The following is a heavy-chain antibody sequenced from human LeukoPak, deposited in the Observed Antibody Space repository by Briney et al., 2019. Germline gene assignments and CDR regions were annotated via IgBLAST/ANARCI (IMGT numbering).Heavy chain of an antibody. CDR3: ATEIMGLRDEYYYYYYMDV. D-gene: IGHD3-16*01. V-gene: IGHV1-69-2*01. CDR1: GYTFTDYY. J-gene: IGHJ6*03. CDR2: VDPEDGET. Sequence: ASVKVSCKVSGYTFTDYYIHWVQQAPGKGLEWMGHVDPEDGETIYAEKFQGRVTITADTSTDTAYMELSSLRSEDTAVYYCATEIMGLRDEYYYYYYMDVWGKGTTVTVSS.